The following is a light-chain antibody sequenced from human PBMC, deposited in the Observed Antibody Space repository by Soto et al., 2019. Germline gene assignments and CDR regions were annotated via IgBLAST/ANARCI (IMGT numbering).Light chain of an antibody. CDR3: QQYGSSLRT. Sequence: EIVLTQSPGTLSLSPGERATLSCRASRSVSSSYLAWYQQKPGQAPRLLIYGASSRATGIPDRFSGSGSGTDVTLTISRLEPEDFAVYYCQQYGSSLRTFGQGTKVEIK. CDR1: RSVSSSY. CDR2: GAS. V-gene: IGKV3-20*01. J-gene: IGKJ1*01.